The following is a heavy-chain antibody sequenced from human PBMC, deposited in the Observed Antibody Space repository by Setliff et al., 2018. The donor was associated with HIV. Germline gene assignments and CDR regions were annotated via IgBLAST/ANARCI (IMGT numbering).Heavy chain of an antibody. V-gene: IGHV4-31*03. CDR3: ARRPRVTARTIDS. D-gene: IGHD2-21*02. Sequence: PSETLSLTCTVSGDSINSGDFYWHWIRQQPGKGPQWIGYILYSGNTSYTPSLKSRITISIDTSKNQFSLSLSSVTAADTAVYFCARRPRVTARTIDSWGQGTLVTVSS. CDR1: GDSINSGDFY. J-gene: IGHJ4*02. CDR2: ILYSGNT.